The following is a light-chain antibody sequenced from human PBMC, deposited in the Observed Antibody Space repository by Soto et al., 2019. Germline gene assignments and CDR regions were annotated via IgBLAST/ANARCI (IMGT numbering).Light chain of an antibody. CDR2: EVS. Sequence: QTVLTQPPSVSGSPGQSVAISCTGTSSDVGSYNRVSWYQQPPGTAPKVMIYEVSNRPSGVPDRFSGSKSGNTASLTISGLQAEDEADYYCSSYTSSNTYVFGTGTKVTVL. V-gene: IGLV2-18*02. CDR1: SSDVGSYNR. J-gene: IGLJ1*01. CDR3: SSYTSSNTYV.